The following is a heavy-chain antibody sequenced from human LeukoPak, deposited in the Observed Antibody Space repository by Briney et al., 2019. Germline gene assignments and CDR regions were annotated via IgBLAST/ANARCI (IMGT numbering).Heavy chain of an antibody. CDR2: ISAYNGNT. Sequence: EASVKVSCKASGYTFTSYGISWVRQAPGQGLEWMGWISAYNGNTNYAQKLQGRVTMTTDTSTSTAYMELRSLRSDDTAVYYCARMRNLPYDFWSGYYSTYYYYMDVWGKGTTVTVSS. CDR3: ARMRNLPYDFWSGYYSTYYYYMDV. CDR1: GYTFTSYG. V-gene: IGHV1-18*01. J-gene: IGHJ6*03. D-gene: IGHD3-3*01.